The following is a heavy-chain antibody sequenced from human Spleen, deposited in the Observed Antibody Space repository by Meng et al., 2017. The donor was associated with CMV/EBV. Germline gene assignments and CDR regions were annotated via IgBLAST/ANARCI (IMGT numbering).Heavy chain of an antibody. CDR1: GFTFSDSY. V-gene: IGHV3-11*04. J-gene: IGHJ4*02. CDR3: ARGTGEPGMDY. CDR2: ISSSGSTI. Sequence: GESLKISCAASGFTFSDSYMIWIRQAPGKGLQWVSYISSSGSTIYYADSVKGRFTISRDNAKNSMFLQMNSLRGEDTAIYYCARGTGEPGMDYWGQGALVTVSS. D-gene: IGHD1-1*01.